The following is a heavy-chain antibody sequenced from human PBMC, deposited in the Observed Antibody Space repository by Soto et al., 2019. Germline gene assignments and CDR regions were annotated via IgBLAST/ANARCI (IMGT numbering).Heavy chain of an antibody. CDR3: AKVMVKNWFDP. V-gene: IGHV3-23*01. CDR2: ISGSGGST. CDR1: GFTFSSYA. D-gene: IGHD5-18*01. J-gene: IGHJ5*02. Sequence: TGESLKISCAASGFTFSSYAMSWVRQAPGKGLEWVSAISGSGGSTYYADSVKGRFTISRDNSKNTLYLQMNSLRADDTAVYYCAKVMVKNWFDPWGQGTLVTVSS.